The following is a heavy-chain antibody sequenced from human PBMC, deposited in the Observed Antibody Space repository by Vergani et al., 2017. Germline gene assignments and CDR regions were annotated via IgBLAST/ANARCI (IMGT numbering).Heavy chain of an antibody. Sequence: QVQLVESGGGVVQPGRSLRLSCEASGFTFSNYEMHWVRQAPGKGLEWVAVVSYDGNKKYYGDFVKGRFTISRDNSRNTVYLQMNSLRLEDTAVYFCARESAQYXYDCWGQGALVTVSS. D-gene: IGHD2/OR15-2a*01. J-gene: IGHJ4*02. CDR1: GFTFSNYE. CDR2: VSYDGNKK. V-gene: IGHV3-30*03. CDR3: ARESAQYXYDC.